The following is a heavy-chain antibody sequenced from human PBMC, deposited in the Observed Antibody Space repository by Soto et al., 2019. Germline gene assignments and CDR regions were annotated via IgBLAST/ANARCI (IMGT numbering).Heavy chain of an antibody. CDR1: GFTVCTNY. CDR3: ARTTTETTIFDY. D-gene: IGHD4-17*01. J-gene: IGHJ4*02. CDR2: YYSSGAT. Sequence: LRPSCAASGFTVCTNYKNWVRQAPGKRVEGVTAYYSSGATYYADSVKRRFTTSRDNSNNTVYLQMNSFRAEETAVYYCARTTTETTIFDYWGQGTLVTVSS. V-gene: IGHV3-53*01.